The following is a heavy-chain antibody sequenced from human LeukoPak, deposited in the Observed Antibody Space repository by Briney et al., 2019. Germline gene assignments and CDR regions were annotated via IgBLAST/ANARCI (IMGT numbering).Heavy chain of an antibody. D-gene: IGHD6-19*01. CDR1: GYTFSNYG. Sequence: ASVKVSCKASGYTFSNYGISWVRQAPGLGLEWMGWTSYNGNTNYAQKFQDRVTMTTDPSTTTAYKELRSLESDDPAVYYCARHSGSGWQALGYWGQGTLVTVSS. V-gene: IGHV1-18*04. CDR3: ARHSGSGWQALGY. CDR2: TSYNGNT. J-gene: IGHJ4*02.